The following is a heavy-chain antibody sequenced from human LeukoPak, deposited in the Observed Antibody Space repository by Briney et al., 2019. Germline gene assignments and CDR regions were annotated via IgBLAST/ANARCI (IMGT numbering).Heavy chain of an antibody. J-gene: IGHJ3*02. V-gene: IGHV1-24*01. D-gene: IGHD2-21*02. Sequence: GASVKLSCKVSGYTLTELSMHWVRQAPGQGLEWMGGFDPEDGETIYAQKFQGRVTMTEDTSTDTAYMELSSLRSEDTAVYYCATAGAYCGGDCAPVAFDIWGQGTMVTVSS. CDR2: FDPEDGET. CDR3: ATAGAYCGGDCAPVAFDI. CDR1: GYTLTELS.